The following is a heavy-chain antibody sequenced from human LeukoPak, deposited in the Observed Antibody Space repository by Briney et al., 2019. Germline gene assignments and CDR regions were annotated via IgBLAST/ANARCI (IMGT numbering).Heavy chain of an antibody. CDR1: GFTFSYAW. V-gene: IGHV3-53*01. CDR3: ARYSTTWYYDY. CDR2: ISRGGST. D-gene: IGHD6-13*01. J-gene: IGHJ4*02. Sequence: GGSLRLSCATSGFTFSYAWMSWVRQAPGKGLEWVSLISRGGSTDYADSVKGRFTISRDNSKNTLYLQMNNLRAEDTAFYYCARYSTTWYYDYWGQGTLVTVSS.